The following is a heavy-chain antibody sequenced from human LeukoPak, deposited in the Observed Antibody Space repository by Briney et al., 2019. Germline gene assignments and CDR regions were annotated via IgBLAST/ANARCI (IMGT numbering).Heavy chain of an antibody. Sequence: PSETLSLTCTVFSASISSYYWTWLRQPAGKGLEWIGRIYASGNTDYNPSLKSRVTMSVDTSKNQFSLTLSSVTAADTAIYYCARFGLQPGTRLLIPNYFDYWGRGTLVTVSS. V-gene: IGHV4-4*07. D-gene: IGHD3-16*01. J-gene: IGHJ4*02. CDR2: IYASGNT. CDR1: SASISSYY. CDR3: ARFGLQPGTRLLIPNYFDY.